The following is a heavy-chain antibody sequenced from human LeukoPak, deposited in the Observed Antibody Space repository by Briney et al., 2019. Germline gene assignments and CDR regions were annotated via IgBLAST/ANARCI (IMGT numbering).Heavy chain of an antibody. D-gene: IGHD3-9*01. CDR3: ARLKIDGTHFDY. CDR2: IIPIFGTA. V-gene: IGHV1-69*13. J-gene: IGHJ4*02. Sequence: SVKVSCKASGGTFSSYAISWVRQAPGQGLEWMGGIIPIFGTANYAQKFQGRVTITADESTSTAYMELSSLRSEDTAVYYCARLKIDGTHFDYWGQGTLVTVSS. CDR1: GGTFSSYA.